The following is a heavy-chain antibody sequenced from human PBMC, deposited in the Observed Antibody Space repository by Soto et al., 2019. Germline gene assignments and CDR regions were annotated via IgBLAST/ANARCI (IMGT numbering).Heavy chain of an antibody. CDR1: GCSFTSYW. J-gene: IGHJ4*02. Sequence: GESLKISCKGSGCSFTSYWIGWVRQMPGKGLEWMGVIYPGDSDTRYSPSFQGQVTISADKSISTAYLQWSSLKASDTAMYYCAIPLATTYFDYWGQGTLVTVSS. V-gene: IGHV5-51*01. D-gene: IGHD5-12*01. CDR2: IYPGDSDT. CDR3: AIPLATTYFDY.